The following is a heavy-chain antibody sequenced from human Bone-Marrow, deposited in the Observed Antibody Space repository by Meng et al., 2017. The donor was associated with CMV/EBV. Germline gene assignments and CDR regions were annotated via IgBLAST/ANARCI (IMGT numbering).Heavy chain of an antibody. J-gene: IGHJ4*02. D-gene: IGHD3-10*01. CDR3: ARDYYQYYFDY. CDR2: INWDGTDI. Sequence: SLKISCAATGFKYDHYAIHWVRQVPGKGLEWVSGINWDGTDIDYADSVRGRFTISRDNAKNSVYLQMNSLRAEDTAVYFCARDYYQYYFDYWGQGTLVTVSS. CDR1: GFKYDHYA. V-gene: IGHV3-9*01.